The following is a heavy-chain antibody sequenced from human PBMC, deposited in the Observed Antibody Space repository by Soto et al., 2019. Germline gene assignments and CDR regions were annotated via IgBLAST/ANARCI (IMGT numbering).Heavy chain of an antibody. D-gene: IGHD6-6*01. J-gene: IGHJ5*02. Sequence: QVQLVQSGAEVKKPGSSVKVSCKASGGTFSSYAISWVRQAPGQGLEWRGGIIPIFGTANYAQKFQGRVTITADESTSTAYMELSSLRSEDTAVYYCARDSGYSSSSSSDWFDPWGQGTLVTVSS. CDR2: IIPIFGTA. V-gene: IGHV1-69*01. CDR3: ARDSGYSSSSSSDWFDP. CDR1: GGTFSSYA.